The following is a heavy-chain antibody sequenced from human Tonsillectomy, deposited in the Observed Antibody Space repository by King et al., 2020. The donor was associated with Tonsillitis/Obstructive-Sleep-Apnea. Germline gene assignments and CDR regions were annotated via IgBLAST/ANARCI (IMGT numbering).Heavy chain of an antibody. CDR3: ATYGKYYYDTSGYYYYLDS. Sequence: VQLVESGAEVKKPGASVKVSCKVPGYTVTDLAIHWVRQAPGKGLEWMGGFHPEDTETIYAQKFLGRVTLTEDTSTDTAYMELSSLSSEDTAVYYCATYGKYYYDTSGYYYYLDSWGQGTLVSVSS. CDR1: GYTVTDLA. D-gene: IGHD3-22*01. V-gene: IGHV1-24*01. CDR2: FHPEDTET. J-gene: IGHJ4*02.